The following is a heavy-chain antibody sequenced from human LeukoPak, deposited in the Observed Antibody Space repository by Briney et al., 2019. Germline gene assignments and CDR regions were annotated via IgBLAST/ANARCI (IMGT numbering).Heavy chain of an antibody. J-gene: IGHJ4*02. CDR1: GYTFTGYY. Sequence: ASVKVSCKASGYTFTGYYMHWVRQAPGQGLEWMRWINPNSGGTNYAQKFQGRVTMTRDTSISTAYMELSRLRSDDTAVYYCARERITMVRGVSSLSYWGQGTLVTVSS. D-gene: IGHD3-10*01. V-gene: IGHV1-2*02. CDR3: ARERITMVRGVSSLSY. CDR2: INPNSGGT.